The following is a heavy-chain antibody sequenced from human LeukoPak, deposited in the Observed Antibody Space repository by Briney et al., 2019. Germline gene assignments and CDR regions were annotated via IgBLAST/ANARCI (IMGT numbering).Heavy chain of an antibody. V-gene: IGHV4-30-2*01. CDR1: GGSLSSGGFS. CDR3: ARVSRSPAYYFDY. D-gene: IGHD1-14*01. Sequence: PSETLSLTCAVSGGSLSSGGFSWSWIRQPPGKGLEWIGYIYHSGSTYYSPSLKSRVTISLDRSKNQFSLKLSSVTAADTAVYYCARVSRSPAYYFDYWGQGTLVTVSS. J-gene: IGHJ4*02. CDR2: IYHSGST.